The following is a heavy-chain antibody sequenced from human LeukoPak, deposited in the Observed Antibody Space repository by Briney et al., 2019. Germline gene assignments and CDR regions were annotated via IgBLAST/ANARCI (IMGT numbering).Heavy chain of an antibody. CDR2: IKQGGREE. D-gene: IGHD3-10*01. CDR1: EFIFSDYW. V-gene: IGHV3-7*03. J-gene: IGHJ5*01. CDR3: ARDNGGWFDS. Sequence: GGSLRLSCVASEFIFSDYWMSWVRQAPGKGLEWVANIKQGGREEEYVGSVKGRFAISRDDAKSTLYLQMDSLSGDDTAVYYCARDNGGWFDSWGRGTLVTVSS.